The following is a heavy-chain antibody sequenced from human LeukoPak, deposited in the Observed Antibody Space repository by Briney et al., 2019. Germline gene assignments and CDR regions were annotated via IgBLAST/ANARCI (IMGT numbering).Heavy chain of an antibody. D-gene: IGHD1-26*01. CDR2: ISGSGGST. CDR1: GFTFSSYG. J-gene: IGHJ4*02. Sequence: TGGSLRLSCAASGFTFSSYGMSWVRQAPGKGLEWVSAISGSGGSTYYADSVKGRFTISRDNSKNTLYVQMNSLRAEDTAVYYCAKDLGRKDDYWGQGTLVTVSS. CDR3: AKDLGRKDDY. V-gene: IGHV3-23*01.